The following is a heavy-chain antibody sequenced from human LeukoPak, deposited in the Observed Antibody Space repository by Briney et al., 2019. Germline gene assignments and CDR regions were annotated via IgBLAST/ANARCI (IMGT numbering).Heavy chain of an antibody. V-gene: IGHV1-8*01. D-gene: IGHD3-22*01. CDR2: MNPNSGNT. CDR3: ARSLVYDSSGTDY. J-gene: IGHJ4*02. Sequence: ASVKVSFKASGYTFTSYDINWVRQATRQGLEWMGWMNPNSGNTGHAQKFQGRVTMTRNNSISTAYMELSSLRSEDTAVYYCARSLVYDSSGTDYWGQGTLVTVSS. CDR1: GYTFTSYD.